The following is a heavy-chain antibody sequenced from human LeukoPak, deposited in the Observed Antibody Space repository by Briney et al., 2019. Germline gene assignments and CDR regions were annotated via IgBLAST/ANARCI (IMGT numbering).Heavy chain of an antibody. CDR2: ISSSGTTI. J-gene: IGHJ4*02. D-gene: IGHD1-14*01. CDR3: AKETARPAGVFEY. V-gene: IGHV3-48*01. CDR1: GFTFSSYS. Sequence: GGSLRLSCAASGFTFSSYSMNWVRQAPGKGLEWVSYISSSGTTIYYADSVKGRFTISRGNSKNTLYLQMNSLRAEDTAVYYCAKETARPAGVFEYWGQGTRVTVSS.